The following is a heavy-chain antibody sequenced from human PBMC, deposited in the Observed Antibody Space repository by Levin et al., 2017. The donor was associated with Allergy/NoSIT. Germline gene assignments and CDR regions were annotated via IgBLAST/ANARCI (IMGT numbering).Heavy chain of an antibody. J-gene: IGHJ4*02. CDR1: GGTFSSYA. D-gene: IGHD7-27*01. Sequence: VKVSCKASGGTFSSYAISWVRQAPGQGLEWMGGIIPIFGTANYAQKFQGRVTITADESTSTAYMELSSLRSEDTAVYYCARGANWGSYYFDYWGQGTLVTVSS. CDR2: IIPIFGTA. V-gene: IGHV1-69*01. CDR3: ARGANWGSYYFDY.